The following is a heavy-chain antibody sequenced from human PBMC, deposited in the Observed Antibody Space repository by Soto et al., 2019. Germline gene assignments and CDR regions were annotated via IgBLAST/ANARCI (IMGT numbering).Heavy chain of an antibody. V-gene: IGHV3-30*18. CDR1: GFTFSSYG. CDR2: ISYDGSNK. CDR3: AKDSNSYGYENYYYGMDV. D-gene: IGHD5-18*01. J-gene: IGHJ6*02. Sequence: GGSLRLSCAASGFTFSSYGMHWVRQAPGKGLEWVAVISYDGSNKYYADSVKGRFTISRDNSKNTLYLQMNSLRAEDTAVYYCAKDSNSYGYENYYYGMDVWGQGTTVTVS.